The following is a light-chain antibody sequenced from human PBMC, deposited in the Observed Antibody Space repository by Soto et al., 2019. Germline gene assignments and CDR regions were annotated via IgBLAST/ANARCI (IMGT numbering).Light chain of an antibody. J-gene: IGLJ3*02. Sequence: NNSNVGSYNLVSWYQQHPGKAPQLMIYESRKLPSVVSSRFSGSKSGNTASLTIAGGKAPDEADYSGWSCAGRGVFGGGTTLSV. V-gene: IGLV2-23*01. CDR2: ESR. CDR1: NSNVGSYNL. CDR3: WSCAGRGV.